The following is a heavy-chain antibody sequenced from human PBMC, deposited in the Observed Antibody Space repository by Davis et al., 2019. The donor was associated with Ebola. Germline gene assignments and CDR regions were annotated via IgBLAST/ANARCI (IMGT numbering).Heavy chain of an antibody. CDR1: GGSISSYY. Sequence: PSETLSLTCTVSGGSISSYYWSWIRQPPGKGLEWIGYIYYSGSTNYNPSLKSRVTISVDTSKNQFSLKLSSVTAADTAVYYCARVRGSRRVDVWGKGTTVTVSS. J-gene: IGHJ6*04. CDR2: IYYSGST. V-gene: IGHV4-59*01. D-gene: IGHD1-26*01. CDR3: ARVRGSRRVDV.